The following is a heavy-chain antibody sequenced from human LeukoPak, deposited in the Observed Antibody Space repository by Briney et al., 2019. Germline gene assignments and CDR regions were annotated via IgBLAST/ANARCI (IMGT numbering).Heavy chain of an antibody. CDR1: GFTFSDSA. V-gene: IGHV3-11*01. CDR2: ISSSGSTI. J-gene: IGHJ5*02. CDR3: ARDCYGSGSYTIVWFDP. Sequence: PGGSLRLSCVVSGFTFSDSAMNWVRQAPGKGLEWVSYISSSGSTIYYADSVKGRFTISRDNAKNSLYLQMNSLRAEDTAVYYCARDCYGSGSYTIVWFDPWGQGTLVTVSS. D-gene: IGHD3-10*01.